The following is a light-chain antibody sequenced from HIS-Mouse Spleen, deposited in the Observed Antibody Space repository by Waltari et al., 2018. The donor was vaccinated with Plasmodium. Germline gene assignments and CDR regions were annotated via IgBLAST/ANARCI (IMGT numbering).Light chain of an antibody. Sequence: SYELTQPPSVSVSPEQTARITCSGDALPKNYAYWYQQKSGQAPGLVIYEDSKRPPGIPERFSGSSSGTMATLTISGAQVEDEADYYCYSTDSSGNHRVFGGGTKLTVL. J-gene: IGLJ3*02. V-gene: IGLV3-10*01. CDR1: ALPKNY. CDR3: YSTDSSGNHRV. CDR2: EDS.